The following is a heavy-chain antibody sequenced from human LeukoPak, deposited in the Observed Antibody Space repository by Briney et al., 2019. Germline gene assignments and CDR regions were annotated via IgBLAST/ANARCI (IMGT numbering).Heavy chain of an antibody. CDR1: GGSISSGSYF. D-gene: IGHD3-3*01. CDR2: IYTSGST. Sequence: YPSETLSLTCTVSGGSISSGSYFWSWIRQPAGKGLEWIGRIYTSGSTNYNPSLKSRVTMSVDTSENQFSLKLSSETAADTAVYYCARADARSRSWFDPWGQGTLVTVSS. J-gene: IGHJ5*02. V-gene: IGHV4-61*02. CDR3: ARADARSRSWFDP.